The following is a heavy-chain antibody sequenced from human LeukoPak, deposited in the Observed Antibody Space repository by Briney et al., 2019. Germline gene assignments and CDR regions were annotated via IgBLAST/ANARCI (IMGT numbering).Heavy chain of an antibody. Sequence: SETLSLTCTVSGGSISSYYWSWIRQPPGKGLEWIGYIYYSGSTNYNPSPKSRVTISVDTSKNQFSLKLSSVTAADTAVYYCASQGPLLAYCGGDCYSGAFDIWGQGTMVTVSS. CDR2: IYYSGST. D-gene: IGHD2-21*02. CDR3: ASQGPLLAYCGGDCYSGAFDI. J-gene: IGHJ3*02. CDR1: GGSISSYY. V-gene: IGHV4-59*01.